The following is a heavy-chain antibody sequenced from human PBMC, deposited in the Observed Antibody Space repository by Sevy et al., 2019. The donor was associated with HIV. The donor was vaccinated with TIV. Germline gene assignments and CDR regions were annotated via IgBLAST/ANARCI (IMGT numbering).Heavy chain of an antibody. CDR2: IYYSGST. CDR3: ARRTTGTTGYFDY. D-gene: IGHD1-1*01. J-gene: IGHJ4*02. CDR1: GGSISSSSYY. V-gene: IGHV4-39*01. Sequence: SETLSLTCTVSGGSISSSSYYWGWIRQPPGKGLGWIGSIYYSGSTYYNPSLKSRVTISVDTSKNQFSLKLSSVTAADTAVYYCARRTTGTTGYFDYWGQGTLVIVSS.